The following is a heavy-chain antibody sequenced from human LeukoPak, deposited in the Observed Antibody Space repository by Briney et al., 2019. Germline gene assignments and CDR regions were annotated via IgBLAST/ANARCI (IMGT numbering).Heavy chain of an antibody. D-gene: IGHD3-10*01. CDR3: AKSFWWFGEFSPFDY. V-gene: IGHV3-21*01. J-gene: IGHJ4*02. CDR2: ISVSSSSL. CDR1: GFTFSSFS. Sequence: VGSLRLSCAASGFTFSSFSMNWVRQAPGKGLEWVSSISVSSSSLYYADSVKGRFTISRDNAKNSLYLQMNSLRAEDTAVYYCAKSFWWFGEFSPFDYWGQGTLVTVSS.